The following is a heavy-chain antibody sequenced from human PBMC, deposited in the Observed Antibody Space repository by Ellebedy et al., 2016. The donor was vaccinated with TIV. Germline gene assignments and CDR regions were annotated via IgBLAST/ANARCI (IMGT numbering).Heavy chain of an antibody. Sequence: PGGSLRLSCAASGFTFSSHDMHWVRQPTGKGLEWVSGITSAGDTYYLGSVKGRFIISRDSAKNSLYLQMNSLRAEDTAVYYCAKRVTMVREVITYYHYAMDVWGQGTTVTVSS. J-gene: IGHJ6*02. CDR2: ITSAGDT. CDR3: AKRVTMVREVITYYHYAMDV. CDR1: GFTFSSHD. D-gene: IGHD3-10*01. V-gene: IGHV3-13*01.